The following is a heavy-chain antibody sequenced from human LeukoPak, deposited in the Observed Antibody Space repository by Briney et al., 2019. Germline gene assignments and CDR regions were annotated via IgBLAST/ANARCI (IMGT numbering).Heavy chain of an antibody. D-gene: IGHD3-22*01. J-gene: IGHJ4*02. CDR2: ISWNSGSI. CDR1: GFTFDDYA. V-gene: IGHV3-9*01. Sequence: GGSLRLSCAASGFTFDDYAMHWVRQAPGKGLEWVSGISWNSGSIGYADSVKGRFTISRDNAKNSPYLQMNSLRAEDTALYYCAKDTGWAYDSSGSLDYWGQGTLVTVSS. CDR3: AKDTGWAYDSSGSLDY.